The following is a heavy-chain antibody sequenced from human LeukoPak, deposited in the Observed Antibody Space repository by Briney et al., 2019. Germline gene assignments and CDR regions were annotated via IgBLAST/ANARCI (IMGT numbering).Heavy chain of an antibody. CDR2: INHSGST. Sequence: SETLSLTCAVYGGSFSGYYWSWIRQPPGKGLEWIGEINHSGSTNYNPSLKSRVTISVDTSKNQFSLKLSSVTAADTAVYYCARGNLKTRLKSRVSSGPHAFDIWGQGTTVTVSS. D-gene: IGHD3-3*01. J-gene: IGHJ3*02. CDR3: ARGNLKTRLKSRVSSGPHAFDI. V-gene: IGHV4-34*01. CDR1: GGSFSGYY.